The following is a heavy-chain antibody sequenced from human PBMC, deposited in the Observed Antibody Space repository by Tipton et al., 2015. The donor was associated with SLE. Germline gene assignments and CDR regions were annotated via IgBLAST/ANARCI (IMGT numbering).Heavy chain of an antibody. J-gene: IGHJ4*02. Sequence: LRLSCTVSGDSISSSNYYWGWIRQPPGKGLEWIGSIFYSGSTYYNPSLKSQVTISVDTSKNQFSLNLSSVTAADTAVYYCARETGGNSVDYWGQGTLVTVSS. CDR2: IFYSGST. CDR1: GDSISSSNYY. D-gene: IGHD4-23*01. CDR3: ARETGGNSVDY. V-gene: IGHV4-39*02.